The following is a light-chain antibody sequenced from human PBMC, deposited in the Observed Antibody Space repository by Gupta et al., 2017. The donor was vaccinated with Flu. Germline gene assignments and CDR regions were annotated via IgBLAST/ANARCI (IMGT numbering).Light chain of an antibody. J-gene: IGKJ1*01. CDR3: QQNYSTPLT. CDR1: QPISSY. V-gene: IGKV1-39*01. Sequence: DLQMSPSPSSLSASVGDRVTITCRASQPISSYLNWYQQKPGKAPKLLIYGASSLQSGVPSRFSGSGSGPDFTLTISSLQAEDFAMYYCQQNYSTPLTFGQGTNVDIK. CDR2: GAS.